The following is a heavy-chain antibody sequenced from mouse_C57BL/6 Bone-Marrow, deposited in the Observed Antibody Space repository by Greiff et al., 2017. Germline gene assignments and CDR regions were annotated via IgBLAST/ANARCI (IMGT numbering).Heavy chain of an antibody. CDR1: GYPFTSYW. V-gene: IGHV1-72*01. CDR2: IDPNSGST. Sequence: QVQLQQPGAALVKPGASVKRSCKASGYPFTSYWMHWVKLRPGRGLVWFGRIDPNSGSTKYNEKFKSKATLTVDIPSSTDYMKLSSRTSEDSAVYFGARESMRYYSIGYAMDYWGQETSDTV. CDR3: ARESMRYYSIGYAMDY. J-gene: IGHJ4*01. D-gene: IGHD1-1*01.